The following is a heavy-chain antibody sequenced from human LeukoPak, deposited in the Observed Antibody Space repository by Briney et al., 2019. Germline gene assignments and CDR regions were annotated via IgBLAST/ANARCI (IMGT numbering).Heavy chain of an antibody. Sequence: PGGSLRLSCAASGFTFSSYGVHWVRQAPGKGLEWVAVIWYDGSIEYYADSVKGRFTISRDNSKNTLYLQMDSLRAEDTAVYYCARDTIVVVPGATGGLDHWGQGTLVTVSS. D-gene: IGHD2-2*01. V-gene: IGHV3-33*01. CDR3: ARDTIVVVPGATGGLDH. J-gene: IGHJ4*02. CDR2: IWYDGSIE. CDR1: GFTFSSYG.